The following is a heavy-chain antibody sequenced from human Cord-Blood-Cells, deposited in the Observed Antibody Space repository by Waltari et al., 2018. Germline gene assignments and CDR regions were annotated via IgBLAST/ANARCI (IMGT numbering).Heavy chain of an antibody. CDR1: GGTISSSNW. J-gene: IGHJ4*02. CDR2: IYHSGST. CDR3: ARDRVADY. V-gene: IGHV4-4*02. Sequence: QVQLQESGPGLVKPSGTLSLTCAVSGGTISSSNWRGWVRQPPGKGLEWIGEIYHSGSTIYLPSLKCRVNIAVEKFKNLFSLKLSSVTAADTAVYYCARDRVADYWGQGTLVTVSS.